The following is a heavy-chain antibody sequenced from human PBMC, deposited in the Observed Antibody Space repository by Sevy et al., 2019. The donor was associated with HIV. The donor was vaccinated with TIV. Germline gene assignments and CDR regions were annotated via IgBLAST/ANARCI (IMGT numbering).Heavy chain of an antibody. V-gene: IGHV3-13*01. CDR3: VRGLQTHCDRTACPLDY. D-gene: IGHD2-21*01. CDR1: GFTFSGSD. CDR2: IGTLADT. J-gene: IGHJ4*02. Sequence: GGSLRLSCAASGFTFSGSDMHWARQVKGKGLEWISSIGTLADTFYADSVKGRFTISRDNAQSYLYLHMSSLKVGDTALYFCVRGLQTHCDRTACPLDYWGQGTLVTVSS.